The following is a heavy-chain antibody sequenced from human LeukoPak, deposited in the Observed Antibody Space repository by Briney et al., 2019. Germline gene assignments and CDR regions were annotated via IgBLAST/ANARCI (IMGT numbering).Heavy chain of an antibody. CDR1: GYTFTGYY. Sequence: ASVKVSCKASGYTFTGYYMHWVRQAPGQGLEWMGWINPNSGGTNYAQKFPGRVTMTRDTSISTAYMELSRLRSDDTAVYYCARVGSGSYYIDTTPFDYWGQGTLVTVSS. D-gene: IGHD3-10*01. J-gene: IGHJ4*02. CDR3: ARVGSGSYYIDTTPFDY. V-gene: IGHV1-2*02. CDR2: INPNSGGT.